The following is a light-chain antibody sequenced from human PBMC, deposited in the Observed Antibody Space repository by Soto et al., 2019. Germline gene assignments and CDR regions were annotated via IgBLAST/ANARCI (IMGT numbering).Light chain of an antibody. V-gene: IGKV3-20*01. CDR1: QSVDTTF. J-gene: IGKJ1*01. CDR3: QQYMSSVT. CDR2: GAS. Sequence: EIVLTQSPGSLSLSPGQRATLSCRASQSVDTTFFAWYQKKPGQAPRLLIYGASKRATGIPDRVSGSGSGSDFTLIISRLEPEDFAVYYCQQYMSSVTFGRGTKVEIK.